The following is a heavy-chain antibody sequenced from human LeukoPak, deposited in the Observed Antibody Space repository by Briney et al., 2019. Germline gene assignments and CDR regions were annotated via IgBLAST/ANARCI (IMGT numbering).Heavy chain of an antibody. D-gene: IGHD6-13*01. Sequence: PGGSLRLSCAASGFTFSSYSMNWVRQAPGKGLEWVSSISSSSSYIYYADSVKGRFTISRDNAKNSLYLQMNSLRAEDTAVYYCARPPRGTAAGPFDYWGQGTLVTVSS. CDR2: ISSSSSYI. CDR1: GFTFSSYS. CDR3: ARPPRGTAAGPFDY. V-gene: IGHV3-21*01. J-gene: IGHJ4*02.